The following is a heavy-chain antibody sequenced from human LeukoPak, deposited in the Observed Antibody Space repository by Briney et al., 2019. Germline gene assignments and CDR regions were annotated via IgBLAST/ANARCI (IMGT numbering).Heavy chain of an antibody. D-gene: IGHD3-10*01. CDR2: IKQDVTEK. V-gene: IGHV3-7*01. CDR1: GFTFSSYW. J-gene: IGHJ6*03. CDR3: ARNGALFRDVVYYYMDV. Sequence: GGSLRLSCAASGFTFSSYWMSWVRQAPGKGLEWVAYIKQDVTEKYYVDSVKGRFTISRDNSKNTLYLQMNSLRAEDAAVYNCARNGALFRDVVYYYMDVWGKGTTVTISS.